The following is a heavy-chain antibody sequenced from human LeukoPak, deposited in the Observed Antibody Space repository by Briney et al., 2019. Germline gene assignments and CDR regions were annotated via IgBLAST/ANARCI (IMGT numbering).Heavy chain of an antibody. V-gene: IGHV1-69*06. CDR1: GGTFSSYA. J-gene: IGHJ6*03. Sequence: GASVKVSCKASGGTFSSYAISWVRQAPGQGLEWMGGIIPIFGTANYAQKFQGRVTITADKSTSTAYMELSSLRSEDTAVYYCARDRERIAVAGYYYYYYMDVWGKGTTVTVSS. CDR2: IIPIFGTA. D-gene: IGHD6-19*01. CDR3: ARDRERIAVAGYYYYYYMDV.